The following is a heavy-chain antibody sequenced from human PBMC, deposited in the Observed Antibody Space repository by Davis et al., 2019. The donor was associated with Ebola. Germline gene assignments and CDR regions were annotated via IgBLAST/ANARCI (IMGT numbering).Heavy chain of an antibody. D-gene: IGHD3-22*01. CDR2: INPSDGST. CDR1: GGTFSSYA. V-gene: IGHV1-46*01. Sequence: ASVKVSCKASGGTFSSYAISWVRQAPGQGLERMGIINPSDGSTSYAQKFQGRVTMTRDTSTYTLYMELSSLRSEDTAVYYCARAIYYYDSSGYSDYWGQGTLVTVSS. CDR3: ARAIYYYDSSGYSDY. J-gene: IGHJ4*02.